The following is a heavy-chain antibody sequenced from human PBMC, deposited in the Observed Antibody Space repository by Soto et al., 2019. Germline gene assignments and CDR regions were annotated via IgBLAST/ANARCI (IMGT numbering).Heavy chain of an antibody. Sequence: QLQLQESGPGLLKPSATLSLTCTVSGCSISSSSYYWGWIRQPTGKGLEWIGSIYYSGSTSYNTSLKSQVTNSLDTSKSHFSLKLSSVATTDTAVYYCARQEFVVVFRPFDYWGQGTLVTVSS. J-gene: IGHJ4*02. CDR3: ARQEFVVVFRPFDY. D-gene: IGHD3-3*01. V-gene: IGHV4-39*01. CDR1: GCSISSSSYY. CDR2: IYYSGST.